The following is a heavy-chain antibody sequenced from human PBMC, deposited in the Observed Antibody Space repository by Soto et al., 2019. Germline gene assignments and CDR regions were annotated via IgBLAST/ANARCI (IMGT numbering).Heavy chain of an antibody. D-gene: IGHD6-13*01. V-gene: IGHV1-69*02. Sequence: SVKVSCKASGGTFSSYTISWVRQAPGQGLEWVGRIIPILGIANYAQKFQGRVTITADKSTSTAYMELSSLRSEDTAVYYCARAVSAYSSSLDIWGQGTMVTVSS. J-gene: IGHJ3*02. CDR1: GGTFSSYT. CDR3: ARAVSAYSSSLDI. CDR2: IIPILGIA.